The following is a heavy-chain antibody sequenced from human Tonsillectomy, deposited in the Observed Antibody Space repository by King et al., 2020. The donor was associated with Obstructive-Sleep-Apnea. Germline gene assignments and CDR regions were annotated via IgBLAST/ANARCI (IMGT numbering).Heavy chain of an antibody. Sequence: VQLQESGPGLLKPSETLSLTCTVSGGSISTYYWGWIRQSPGKGMEGIGDIYYSGGTKYNPSLRSRGTISVETSKNHFSLKLTSVTAADTAVYYCARHDGGLNWFDPWGQGTLVTVSS. CDR1: GGSISTYY. CDR2: IYYSGGT. CDR3: ARHDGGLNWFDP. V-gene: IGHV4-59*08. D-gene: IGHD4-23*01. J-gene: IGHJ5*02.